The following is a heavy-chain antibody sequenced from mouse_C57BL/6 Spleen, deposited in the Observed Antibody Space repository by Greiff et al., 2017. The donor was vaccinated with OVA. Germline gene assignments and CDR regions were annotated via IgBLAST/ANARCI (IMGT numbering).Heavy chain of an antibody. V-gene: IGHV5-6*01. J-gene: IGHJ2*01. CDR2: ISSGGSYT. CDR3: ARHGATVEYYFDY. CDR1: GFTFSSYG. D-gene: IGHD1-1*01. Sequence: DVQLQESGGDLVKPGGSLKLSCAASGFTFSSYGMSWVRQTPDKRLEWVATISSGGSYTYYPDSVKGRFTISRDNAKNTLYLQMSSLKSEDTAMYYCARHGATVEYYFDYWGQGTTLTVSS.